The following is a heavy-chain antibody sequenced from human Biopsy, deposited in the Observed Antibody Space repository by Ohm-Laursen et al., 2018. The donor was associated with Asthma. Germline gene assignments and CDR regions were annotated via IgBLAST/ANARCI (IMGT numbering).Heavy chain of an antibody. D-gene: IGHD3-10*01. J-gene: IGHJ6*01. Sequence: ASVKVSCKTSGYTFNSAGITWVRQAPGQGLEWMGWISVYNGNTKVAQKLQDRVTMITDTSTSTAYMELRSLRSDDTAVYFGARAVDYSHYYGIDVWGQGTTVTVSP. V-gene: IGHV1-18*01. CDR1: GYTFNSAG. CDR3: ARAVDYSHYYGIDV. CDR2: ISVYNGNT.